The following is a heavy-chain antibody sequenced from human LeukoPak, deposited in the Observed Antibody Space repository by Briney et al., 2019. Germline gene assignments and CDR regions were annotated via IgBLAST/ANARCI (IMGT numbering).Heavy chain of an antibody. D-gene: IGHD2-2*01. CDR2: ISAYNGNT. CDR3: ARDYCSSTSCYGMDV. V-gene: IGHV1-18*01. J-gene: IGHJ6*02. Sequence: ASVKVSCKASGYTFTSYGISWVRQAPGQGLEWMGWISAYNGNTNYAQKLQGRVTMTTDTSTSTAYMELRSLRSDDTAVYYCARDYCSSTSCYGMDVWGQGTTVTVSS. CDR1: GYTFTSYG.